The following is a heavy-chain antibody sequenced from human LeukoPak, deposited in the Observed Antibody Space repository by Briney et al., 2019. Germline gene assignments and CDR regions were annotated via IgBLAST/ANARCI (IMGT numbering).Heavy chain of an antibody. D-gene: IGHD1-26*01. J-gene: IGHJ4*02. CDR2: ISYDGSNK. Sequence: GGSLRLSCAASGFTFSSYAMHWVRQAPGKGLEWVAVISYDGSNKYYADSVKGRFTISRDNSKNTLYLQMNSLRAEDTAVYYCAREWEPTEFDYWGQGTLVTVSS. CDR3: AREWEPTEFDY. CDR1: GFTFSSYA. V-gene: IGHV3-30-3*01.